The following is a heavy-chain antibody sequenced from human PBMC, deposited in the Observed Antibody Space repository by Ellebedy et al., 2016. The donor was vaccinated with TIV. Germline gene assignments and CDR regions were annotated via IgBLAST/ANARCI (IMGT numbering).Heavy chain of an antibody. CDR2: INHDGSEK. CDR3: ARDLLHNWDEAPLFDY. CDR1: GFTFSSYW. Sequence: GGSLRLSXAASGFTFSSYWMSWVRQTPGKGLEWVAQINHDGSEKNYVDSVKGRFTIARDSAKNSLYLQMNSLRAEDTAVYYCARDLLHNWDEAPLFDYWGQGNLVNVSS. D-gene: IGHD1-20*01. V-gene: IGHV3-7*01. J-gene: IGHJ4*02.